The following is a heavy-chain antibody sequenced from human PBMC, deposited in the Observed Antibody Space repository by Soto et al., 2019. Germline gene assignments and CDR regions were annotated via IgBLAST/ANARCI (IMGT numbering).Heavy chain of an antibody. CDR3: AREGHTAMGLGAFDI. V-gene: IGHV1-3*01. CDR1: GYTFTSYA. D-gene: IGHD5-18*01. J-gene: IGHJ3*02. CDR2: INAGNGNT. Sequence: ASVKVSCKASGYTFTSYAMHWVRQAPGQRLEWMGWINAGNGNTKYSQKFQGRVTITRDTSASTAYMELSSLRSEDTDVYYCAREGHTAMGLGAFDISGQGKIVTLSS.